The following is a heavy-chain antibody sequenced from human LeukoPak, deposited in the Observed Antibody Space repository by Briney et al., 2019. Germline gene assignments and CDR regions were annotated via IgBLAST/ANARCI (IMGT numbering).Heavy chain of an antibody. Sequence: SETLSLTCAVYGGSFSGYYWSWIRQPPGKGLEWIGEINHSGSTNYNPSLKSRVTISVDTSKNQFSLKLSSVTAADTAVYYCARFVVGQWPINYWGQGALVTVSS. J-gene: IGHJ4*02. V-gene: IGHV4-34*01. D-gene: IGHD6-19*01. CDR1: GGSFSGYY. CDR2: INHSGST. CDR3: ARFVVGQWPINY.